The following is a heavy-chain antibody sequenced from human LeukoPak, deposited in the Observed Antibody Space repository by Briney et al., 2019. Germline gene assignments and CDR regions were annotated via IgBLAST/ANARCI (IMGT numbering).Heavy chain of an antibody. Sequence: GASVKVSCKVSGYTLTELSMHWVRQAPGKGLEWMGGFDPEDGETIYAQKFQGRVTMTEDTSTDTAYMELSSLRSEDTAVYYCATRGEDGYTYGPNFDYWGQGTLVTVSS. CDR1: GYTLTELS. J-gene: IGHJ4*02. V-gene: IGHV1-24*01. CDR2: FDPEDGET. CDR3: ATRGEDGYTYGPNFDY. D-gene: IGHD5-24*01.